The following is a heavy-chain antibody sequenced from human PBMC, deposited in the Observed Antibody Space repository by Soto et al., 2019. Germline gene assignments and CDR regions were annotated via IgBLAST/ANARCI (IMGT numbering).Heavy chain of an antibody. CDR3: ARAVHYCSGGSGYPYQDYYGMDV. J-gene: IGHJ6*02. CDR2: IIPIFGTA. CDR1: GGTFSSYA. V-gene: IGHV1-69*13. Sequence: SVEVSCKASGGTFSSYAISWVRQAPGQGLEWMGGIIPIFGTANYAQKFQGRVTITADESTSTAYMELSSLRSEDTAVYYCARAVHYCSGGSGYPYQDYYGMDVWGQGTTVTVSS. D-gene: IGHD2-15*01.